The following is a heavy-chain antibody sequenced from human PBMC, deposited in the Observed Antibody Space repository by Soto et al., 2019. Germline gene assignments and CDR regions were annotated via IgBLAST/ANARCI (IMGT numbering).Heavy chain of an antibody. CDR3: PRADSGGYSSIYSSSGRDV. D-gene: IGHD3-22*01. Sequence: QVQLVQSGAEVKKPGSSVKVSCKASGGTFSSYAISWVRQAPGQGLEWMGGIIPIFGTANYAQKFQGRVTIPANKPPSTAYWRWGSLRLENTALYYCPRADSGGYSSIYSSSGRDVWGQGTTVTVSS. J-gene: IGHJ6*02. V-gene: IGHV1-69*06. CDR1: GGTFSSYA. CDR2: IIPIFGTA.